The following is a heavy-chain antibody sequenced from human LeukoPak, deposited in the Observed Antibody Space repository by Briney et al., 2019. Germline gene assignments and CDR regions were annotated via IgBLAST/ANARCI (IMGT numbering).Heavy chain of an antibody. CDR2: MSPDSGDT. D-gene: IGHD3-3*01. V-gene: IGHV1-8*03. Sequence: ASVKVSCKASGYTFTDYYINWVRQAPGQGLEWMGWMSPDSGDTGYAHKFQGRVTITRNTSITTAYMELRSLTFEDTAVYYCARVRLRNGYNWFDPWGQGTLVTVSP. J-gene: IGHJ5*02. CDR3: ARVRLRNGYNWFDP. CDR1: GYTFTDYY.